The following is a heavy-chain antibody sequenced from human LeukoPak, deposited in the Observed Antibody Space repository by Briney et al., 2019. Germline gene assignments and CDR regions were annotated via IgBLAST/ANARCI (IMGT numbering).Heavy chain of an antibody. J-gene: IGHJ4*02. V-gene: IGHV3-30*01. CDR3: ARYMGYSSPYDY. Sequence: GRSLRLSCAASGFTFSSYAMHWVRQAPGKGLEWVAVISYDGSNKYYADSVKGRFTISRDNSKNTLYLQMNSLRAEDTAVYYCARYMGYSSPYDYWGQGTLVTVSS. CDR2: ISYDGSNK. D-gene: IGHD6-13*01. CDR1: GFTFSSYA.